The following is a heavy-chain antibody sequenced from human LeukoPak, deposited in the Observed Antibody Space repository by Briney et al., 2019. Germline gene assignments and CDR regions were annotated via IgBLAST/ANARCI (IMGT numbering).Heavy chain of an antibody. CDR2: VIPIFGTA. V-gene: IGHV1-69*06. D-gene: IGHD2-2*01. J-gene: IGHJ6*03. Sequence: SVKVSCKASGGTFSSYAISWVRQAPGQGLEWMGRVIPIFGTANYAQKFQGRVTITADKSTSTAYMELSSLRSEDTAVYYCARDQYCSSTSCPNYYYYYMDVWGKGTTATVSS. CDR1: GGTFSSYA. CDR3: ARDQYCSSTSCPNYYYYYMDV.